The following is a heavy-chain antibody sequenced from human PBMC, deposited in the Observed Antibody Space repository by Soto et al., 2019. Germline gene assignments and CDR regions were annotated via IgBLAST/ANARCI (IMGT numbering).Heavy chain of an antibody. CDR2: ISRDGRGE. D-gene: IGHD3-3*01. Sequence: QVQLVESGGGVVQPGGSLTISCVDSGFNFANFGIQWIRQAPGKGLEWVAIISRDGRGEHFADSVKGRFAISKDNSKNTVYLQMTGLRPDDTAVYHYAKDENQNYDVDHWGQGTLVTVTT. CDR1: GFNFANFG. CDR3: AKDENQNYDVDH. J-gene: IGHJ1*01. V-gene: IGHV3-30*18.